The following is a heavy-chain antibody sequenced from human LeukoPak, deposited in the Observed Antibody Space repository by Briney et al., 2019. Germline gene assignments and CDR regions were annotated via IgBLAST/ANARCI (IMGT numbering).Heavy chain of an antibody. CDR3: ARGGGVGAFDI. Sequence: PSETLSLTCTVSGGSISSYYWSWIRQPPGKGLEWLGYIYYSGSTNYSPSLKSRVTISGDTSKNQFSLKLSSVTAADTAVYYCARGGGVGAFDIWGQGTMVSVSS. D-gene: IGHD1-26*01. V-gene: IGHV4-59*01. J-gene: IGHJ3*02. CDR2: IYYSGST. CDR1: GGSISSYY.